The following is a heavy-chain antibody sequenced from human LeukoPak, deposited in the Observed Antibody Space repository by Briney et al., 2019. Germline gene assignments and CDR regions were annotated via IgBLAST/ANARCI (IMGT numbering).Heavy chain of an antibody. J-gene: IGHJ5*02. V-gene: IGHV3-30*02. CDR1: GFTFSTYG. D-gene: IGHD5-24*01. Sequence: GGSLRLSCTASGFTFSTYGMHWVRQAPGKGLEWVAFIRYDGSYKYYADSVKGRFTISRDNSKNTLYLQMNSLRVEDTAAYYCAKGDFDPWGQGTLVTVSS. CDR3: AKGDFDP. CDR2: IRYDGSYK.